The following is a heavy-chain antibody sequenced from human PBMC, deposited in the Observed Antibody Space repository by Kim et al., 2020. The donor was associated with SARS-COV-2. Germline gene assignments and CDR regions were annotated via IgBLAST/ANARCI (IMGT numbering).Heavy chain of an antibody. D-gene: IGHD6-13*01. J-gene: IGHJ4*02. CDR1: GGFVSSDSYY. CDR3: ARALYGSSWYYFDV. Sequence: SETLSLTCTVSGGFVSSDSYYWSWIRQPPGKGLEWIGYMYYSGSTNYNPSLKSRVTISLDTSKNQFSLKLSSVTTADTAMYYCARALYGSSWYYFDVWGQGTLVTVSS. CDR2: MYYSGST. V-gene: IGHV4-61*01.